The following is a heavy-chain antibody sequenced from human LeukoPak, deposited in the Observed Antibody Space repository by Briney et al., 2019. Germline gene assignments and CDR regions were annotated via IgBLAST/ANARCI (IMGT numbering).Heavy chain of an antibody. CDR3: AREDDILYYFDY. D-gene: IGHD3-9*01. V-gene: IGHV1-18*01. CDR2: ISAYNGNT. Sequence: ASVKVSCKASGYTFTSYGISWVRQAPGQGLEWMGWISAYNGNTNYAQKLQGRVTMTTDTSTSTAYMELRSLRSDDTDVYYCAREDDILYYFDYWGQGTLVTVSS. CDR1: GYTFTSYG. J-gene: IGHJ4*02.